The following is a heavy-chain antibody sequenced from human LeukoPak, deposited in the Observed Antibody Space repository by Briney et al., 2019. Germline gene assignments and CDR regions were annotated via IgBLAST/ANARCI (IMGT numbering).Heavy chain of an antibody. J-gene: IGHJ4*02. D-gene: IGHD2-15*01. CDR3: ARGSEAYCSAGNCPLTD. CDR2: IFRGGTT. Sequence: QSGGSLRLSCAASGFTFSSYWMSWVRQAPGKGLEWDSVIFRGGTTSYAASMKGRFTISRDNAKNTLYLQMNSLRAEDTAVYYCARGSEAYCSAGNCPLTDWGQGTLVTVSS. V-gene: IGHV3-66*01. CDR1: GFTFSSYW.